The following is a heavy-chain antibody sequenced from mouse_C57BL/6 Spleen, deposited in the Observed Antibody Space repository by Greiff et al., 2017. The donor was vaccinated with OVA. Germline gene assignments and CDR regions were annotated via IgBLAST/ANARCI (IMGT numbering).Heavy chain of an antibody. CDR1: GYTFTSYW. CDR2: IDPSDSYT. CDR3: ARVAYYSNYGGGAMDY. J-gene: IGHJ4*01. D-gene: IGHD2-5*01. V-gene: IGHV1-50*01. Sequence: VQLQQPGAELVKPGASVKLSCKASGYTFTSYWMQWVKQRPGQGLEWIGEIDPSDSYTNYNQKFKGKATLTVDTSSSTAYMQLSSLTSEDSAVYYCARVAYYSNYGGGAMDYWGQGTSVTVSS.